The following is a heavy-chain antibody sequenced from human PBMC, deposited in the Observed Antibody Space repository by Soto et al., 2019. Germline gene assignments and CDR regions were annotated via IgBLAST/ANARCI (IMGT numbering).Heavy chain of an antibody. CDR2: IKDDGSEK. J-gene: IGHJ6*02. CDR3: ARDWGTPGRGSAVGYYYHYGMDV. Sequence: EVQLVESGGGLVQPGGSLRLSCLASEFTFNTYWMNWVRQAPGRGLEWVANIKDDGSEKNYVDSVKGRFTISRDNAKNSLYLQMNILRVEDTAVYFCARDWGTPGRGSAVGYYYHYGMDVWGQGTTVTVSS. V-gene: IGHV3-7*05. D-gene: IGHD6-19*01. CDR1: EFTFNTYW.